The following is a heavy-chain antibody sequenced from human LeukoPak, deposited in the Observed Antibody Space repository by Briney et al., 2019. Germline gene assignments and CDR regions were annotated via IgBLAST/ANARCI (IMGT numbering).Heavy chain of an antibody. J-gene: IGHJ4*02. CDR3: ARVREQWLVRGYYFDY. CDR2: IYYSGST. V-gene: IGHV4-59*01. D-gene: IGHD6-19*01. Sequence: PSETLSLTCTVSGGSISSYYWSWIRQPPGKGLEWIGYIYYSGSTNYNPSLKSRVTISVDTSKNQFSLKLSSVTAADTAVYYCARVREQWLVRGYYFDYWGQGTLVTVSS. CDR1: GGSISSYY.